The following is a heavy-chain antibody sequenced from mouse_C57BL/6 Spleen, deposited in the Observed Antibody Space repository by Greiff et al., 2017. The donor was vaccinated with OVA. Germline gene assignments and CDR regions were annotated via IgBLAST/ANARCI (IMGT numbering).Heavy chain of an antibody. V-gene: IGHV5-17*01. CDR3: ARQYYYAMDY. CDR2: ISSGSSTI. J-gene: IGHJ4*01. CDR1: GFTFSDYG. Sequence: EVQLVESGGGLVKPGGSLKLSCAASGFTFSDYGMHWVRQAPEQGLEWVAYISSGSSTIYYADTVKGRFTISRDNTKNTLFLQMTSLRSEDTAMYYCARQYYYAMDYWGQGTSVTVSS.